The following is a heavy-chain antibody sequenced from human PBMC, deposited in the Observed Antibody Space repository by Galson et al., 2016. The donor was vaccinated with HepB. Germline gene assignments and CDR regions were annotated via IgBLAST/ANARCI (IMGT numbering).Heavy chain of an antibody. D-gene: IGHD3-22*01. CDR1: GFTFRSYD. CDR3: ARDLLWFYYDSEERLDY. CDR2: IWYDGSRK. Sequence: SLRLSCAASGFTFRSYDMHWVRQAPGKGLEWVAVIWYDGSRKYYADSVKGRFTISRDNSKNTLYLQMNSLRAEDTAVYYCARDLLWFYYDSEERLDYWGQGTLVTVSS. J-gene: IGHJ4*02. V-gene: IGHV3-33*08.